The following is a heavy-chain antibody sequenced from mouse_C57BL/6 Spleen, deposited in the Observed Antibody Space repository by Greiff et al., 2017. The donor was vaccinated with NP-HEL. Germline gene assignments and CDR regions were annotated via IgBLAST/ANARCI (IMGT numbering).Heavy chain of an antibody. V-gene: IGHV7-3*01. Sequence: DVKLVESGGGLVQPGGSLSLSCAASGFTFTDYYMSWVRQPPGKALEWLGFIRNKANGYTTEYSASVKGRFTISRDNSQSILYLQMNALRAEDSATYYCARYEGNYAMDYWGQGTSVTVSS. CDR2: IRNKANGYTT. J-gene: IGHJ4*01. CDR3: ARYEGNYAMDY. CDR1: GFTFTDYY.